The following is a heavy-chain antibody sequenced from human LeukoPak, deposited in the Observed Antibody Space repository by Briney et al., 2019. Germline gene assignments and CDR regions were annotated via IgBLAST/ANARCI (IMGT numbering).Heavy chain of an antibody. D-gene: IGHD6-13*01. V-gene: IGHV3-30*02. Sequence: GGSLRLSCAASGFTFSSYGMHWVRQAPGKGLEWVAFIRYDGSNKYYADSVKGRFTISRDNAKNSLYLQMNSLRAGDTAVYYCARAAYSSTWYSRYFDLWGRGTLVTVSS. CDR2: IRYDGSNK. CDR3: ARAAYSSTWYSRYFDL. J-gene: IGHJ2*01. CDR1: GFTFSSYG.